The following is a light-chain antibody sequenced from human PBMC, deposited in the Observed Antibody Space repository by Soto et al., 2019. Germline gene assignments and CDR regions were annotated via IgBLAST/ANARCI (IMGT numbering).Light chain of an antibody. CDR2: DAS. V-gene: IGKV1-33*01. CDR3: QQYDNLPLT. Sequence: DSPVTQSPSSLSASVGDRVTITCQASQDISNYLNWYQQKPGKAPKLLIYDASNLETGVPSRFSGSGSGTDFTFTISSLQPEDIATYYCQQYDNLPLTFGGGTKVDIK. J-gene: IGKJ4*01. CDR1: QDISNY.